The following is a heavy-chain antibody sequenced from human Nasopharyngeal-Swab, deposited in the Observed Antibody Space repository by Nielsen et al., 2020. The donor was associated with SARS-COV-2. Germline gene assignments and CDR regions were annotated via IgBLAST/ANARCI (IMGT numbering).Heavy chain of an antibody. Sequence: VRQAPGKGLEWVAVIWYDGSNKDYADSVKGRFTISRDNFKNMVYLQMNSPRAEDTAVYYCARDSSRYDNWSGYSGTFENWGQGTLVTVSS. CDR2: IWYDGSNK. V-gene: IGHV3-33*01. J-gene: IGHJ4*02. CDR3: ARDSSRYDNWSGYSGTFEN. D-gene: IGHD3-3*01.